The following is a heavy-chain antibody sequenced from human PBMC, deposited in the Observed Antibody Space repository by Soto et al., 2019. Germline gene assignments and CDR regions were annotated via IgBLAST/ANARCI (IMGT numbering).Heavy chain of an antibody. J-gene: IGHJ4*02. CDR1: GGTFSSYA. V-gene: IGHV1-69*13. D-gene: IGHD2-15*01. CDR2: IIPIFGTA. Sequence: ASVKVSCKASGGTFSSYAISWVRQAPGQGLEWMGGIIPIFGTANYAQKFQGRVTITADESTSTAYMELSSLRSEDTAVYYCARDPGPYCSGGSCYIDWGQGTLVTVSS. CDR3: ARDPGPYCSGGSCYID.